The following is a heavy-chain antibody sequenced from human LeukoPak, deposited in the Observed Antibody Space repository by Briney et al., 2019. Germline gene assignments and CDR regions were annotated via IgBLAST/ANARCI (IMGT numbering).Heavy chain of an antibody. CDR3: ARHTDIAPLSSLKY. J-gene: IGHJ4*02. V-gene: IGHV4-4*07. Sequence: TSETLSLTCSVSGGSIRNYFWSWIRQPAGKGLEWIGRIYTSGSTNYNPSLKSRVTISVDTSKNQFSLKLSSVTAADTAVYYCARHTDIAPLSSLKYWGQGTLVTVSS. CDR1: GGSIRNYF. CDR2: IYTSGST. D-gene: IGHD6-13*01.